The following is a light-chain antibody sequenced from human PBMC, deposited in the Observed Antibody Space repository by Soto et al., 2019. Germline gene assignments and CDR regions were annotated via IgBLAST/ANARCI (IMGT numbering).Light chain of an antibody. CDR1: SSDVGGYNY. Sequence: QSALTQPASVSGSPGQSITISCTGTSSDVGGYNYVSWYQQHQGKAPKLMIYDVSNRPSGVSNRFSGSKSVNTASLTISGLQAEYEADYYCSSYTSSSTVVFGGGTKLTVL. V-gene: IGLV2-14*01. CDR3: SSYTSSSTVV. J-gene: IGLJ2*01. CDR2: DVS.